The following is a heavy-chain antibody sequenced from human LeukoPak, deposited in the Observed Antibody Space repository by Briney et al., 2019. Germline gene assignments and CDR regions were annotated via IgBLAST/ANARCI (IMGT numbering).Heavy chain of an antibody. Sequence: GGSLRLSCAASGFTFSSYWMSWVRQAPGKGLGWVAFIRYDGSNKHYADSVKGRFTISRDNSKNTLYLQMNSLRAEDTAVYYCAKDKPRFFDYWGQGTLVTVSS. D-gene: IGHD3-3*01. CDR2: IRYDGSNK. J-gene: IGHJ4*02. CDR1: GFTFSSYW. CDR3: AKDKPRFFDY. V-gene: IGHV3-30*02.